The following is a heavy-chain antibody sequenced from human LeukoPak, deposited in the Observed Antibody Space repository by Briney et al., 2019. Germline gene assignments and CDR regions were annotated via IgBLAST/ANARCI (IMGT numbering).Heavy chain of an antibody. Sequence: GGSLTLSCTASGFTVSSNYMSWVRQAPGKGRDWVLVIYSDGNTYYADSVKGRFTISRDNSKNTLYLQMNSLRAEDTAVYYCASRPSGDYPYYDYWGQGTLVTVSS. J-gene: IGHJ4*02. CDR3: ASRPSGDYPYYDY. D-gene: IGHD4-17*01. V-gene: IGHV3-66*01. CDR2: IYSDGNT. CDR1: GFTVSSNY.